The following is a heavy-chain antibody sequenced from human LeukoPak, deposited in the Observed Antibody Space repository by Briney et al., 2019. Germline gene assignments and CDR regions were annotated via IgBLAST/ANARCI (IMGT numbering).Heavy chain of an antibody. Sequence: GGSLRLSCAASGFTFSSHVMHWVRQAPGKGLEYVSGINTNGGNTQYANSVKGRFTISRHNSKYTLYLQMGSLRPEDMAVYYCARTQLQNDAFDIWGQGTMVTVSS. CDR3: ARTQLQNDAFDI. CDR2: INTNGGNT. V-gene: IGHV3-64*01. D-gene: IGHD2-2*01. CDR1: GFTFSSHV. J-gene: IGHJ3*02.